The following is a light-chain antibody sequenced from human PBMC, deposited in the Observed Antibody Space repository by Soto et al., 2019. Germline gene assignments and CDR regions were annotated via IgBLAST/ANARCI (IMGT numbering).Light chain of an antibody. J-gene: IGKJ2*01. CDR1: HSIGTW. Sequence: DIQMTQSPSALSASLGDRVTITCRASHSIGTWLAWYQQRPGKAPKLLIYDASSLGSGVPSRFSGGGSGTEFTLTISSLQPDDFGTYYCHQYKSYTPYTIGRGTKVDI. CDR2: DAS. V-gene: IGKV1-5*01. CDR3: HQYKSYTPYT.